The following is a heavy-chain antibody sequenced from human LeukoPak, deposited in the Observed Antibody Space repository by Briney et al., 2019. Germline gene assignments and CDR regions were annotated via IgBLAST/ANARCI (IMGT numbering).Heavy chain of an antibody. CDR1: GFTVSSNY. J-gene: IGHJ4*02. Sequence: GGSLRLSCAASGFTVSSNYMSWVRQAPGKGLEWVSVVYSGGSTYYADSVKGRFTISRDNSKNTLYLQMNSLRAEDTAVYYCARSPQIPGYDFWSGYYIDYFDYWGQGTLVTVSS. D-gene: IGHD3-3*01. CDR2: VYSGGST. V-gene: IGHV3-66*01. CDR3: ARSPQIPGYDFWSGYYIDYFDY.